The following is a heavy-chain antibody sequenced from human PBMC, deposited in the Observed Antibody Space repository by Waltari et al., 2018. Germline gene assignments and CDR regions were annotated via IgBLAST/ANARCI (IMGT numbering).Heavy chain of an antibody. V-gene: IGHV4-31*03. D-gene: IGHD3-10*01. CDR1: GGSISSGGYY. CDR3: AREPTLVEVLAFDI. CDR2: IDYSGST. Sequence: QVQLQESGPGLVKPSQTLSLTCTVSGGSISSGGYYWSWIRQHPGKGLEWIGYIDYSGSTYYNPSLKSRVTRSVDTSKNQFSLKLSSVTAADTAVYYCAREPTLVEVLAFDIWGQGTMVTVSS. J-gene: IGHJ3*02.